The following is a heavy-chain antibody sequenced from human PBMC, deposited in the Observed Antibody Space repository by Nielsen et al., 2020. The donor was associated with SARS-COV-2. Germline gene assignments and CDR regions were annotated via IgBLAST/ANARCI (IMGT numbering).Heavy chain of an antibody. CDR1: GFTFSSYA. CDR3: LGALAGYGMDV. V-gene: IGHV3-30-3*01. Sequence: GESLKISCAASGFTFSSYAMHWVRQAPGKGLEWVAVISYDGSNKYYADSVKGRFTISRDNSKNTLYLQMNSLRAEDTAVYYALGALAGYGMDVWGQGTTVTVSS. D-gene: IGHD1-26*01. J-gene: IGHJ6*02. CDR2: ISYDGSNK.